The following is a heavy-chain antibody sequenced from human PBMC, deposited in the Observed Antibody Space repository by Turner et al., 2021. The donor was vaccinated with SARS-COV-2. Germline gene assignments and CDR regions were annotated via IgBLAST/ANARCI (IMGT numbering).Heavy chain of an antibody. Sequence: EVQLLESGGGLVHTGRSLRLSCAAYGCTFSSYSMSWVRQAPVKGLEWVSAISGSGGSTYYADSVKGRCTISIDNSKNTLYLQMNSLRAEDTAVYYCAQDLGGSYNYWGQGTLVTVSS. CDR3: AQDLGGSYNY. D-gene: IGHD1-26*01. J-gene: IGHJ4*02. CDR2: ISGSGGST. V-gene: IGHV3-23*01. CDR1: GCTFSSYS.